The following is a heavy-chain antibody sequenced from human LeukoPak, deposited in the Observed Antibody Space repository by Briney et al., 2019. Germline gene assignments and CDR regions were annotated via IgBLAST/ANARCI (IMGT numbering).Heavy chain of an antibody. J-gene: IGHJ5*02. CDR2: ISGSGGST. V-gene: IGHV3-23*01. CDR1: GFTFRRYG. CDR3: ARARRSGGITMIRGVKDRGWFDP. Sequence: GGSLRLSCAASGFTFRRYGMSWVRQAPGKGLEWVSSISGSGGSTYYVDSVKGRFTISRDNSKNTLYLELHSLRTEDTAVYYCARARRSGGITMIRGVKDRGWFDPWGQGTLVTVSS. D-gene: IGHD3-10*01.